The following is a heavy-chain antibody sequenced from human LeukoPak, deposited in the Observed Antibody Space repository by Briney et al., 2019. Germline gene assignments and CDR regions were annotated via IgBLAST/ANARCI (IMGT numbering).Heavy chain of an antibody. D-gene: IGHD3-22*01. J-gene: IGHJ4*02. Sequence: PSETLSLTCTVSGGSVSSGSYYWTWIRQPPGKGLEWIGYIYYSGSTNYNPSLKSRVTISVDTSKNQFSLKLSSVTAADTAVYYCARARYYYDSSGSVVYFDYWGQGTLVTVSS. CDR2: IYYSGST. V-gene: IGHV4-61*01. CDR1: GGSVSSGSYY. CDR3: ARARYYYDSSGSVVYFDY.